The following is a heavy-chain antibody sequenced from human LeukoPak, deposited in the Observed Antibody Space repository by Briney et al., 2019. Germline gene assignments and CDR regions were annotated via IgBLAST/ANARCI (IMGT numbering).Heavy chain of an antibody. CDR1: GGSINSYY. D-gene: IGHD2-2*01. V-gene: IGHV4-59*01. CDR2: IYYSGST. J-gene: IGHJ4*02. CDR3: ARVRCSSTTCPPDY. Sequence: SETLSLTCTVSGGSINSYYWSWIRQPPGKGLEWIGYIYYSGSTNYNPSLKSRVTISVDTSKNQFSLKLSSVTAADTAVYYCARVRCSSTTCPPDYWGQGTLVTVSS.